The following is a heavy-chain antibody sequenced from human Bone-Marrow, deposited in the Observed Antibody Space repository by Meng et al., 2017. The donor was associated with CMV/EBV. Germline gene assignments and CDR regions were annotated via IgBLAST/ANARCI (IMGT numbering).Heavy chain of an antibody. J-gene: IGHJ5*02. CDR1: GFTFSDYY. CDR3: ARGEYCSSTSCPTEDWFDP. Sequence: GESLKISCAASGFTFSDYYMIWVRQAPGKGLEWVSYISNNGSSTYYADSVKGRFTISRDNAKNSLYLQMNSLRADDTAVYYCARGEYCSSTSCPTEDWFDPWGQGTLVTVSS. V-gene: IGHV3-11*04. CDR2: ISNNGSST. D-gene: IGHD2-2*01.